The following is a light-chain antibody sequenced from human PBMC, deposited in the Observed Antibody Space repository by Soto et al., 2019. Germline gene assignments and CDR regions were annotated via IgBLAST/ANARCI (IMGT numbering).Light chain of an antibody. CDR3: CSFAGSYSYV. Sequence: QSVRTQPRSVSGSAGQSVTISCTGTSSDVGRYDYVSWYQQHPGKAPKLIVYDVTERPSGVPDRFSGSKSGNTASLTISGLQAEDEADYSCCSFAGSYSYVFGTGTKVTVL. J-gene: IGLJ1*01. CDR1: SSDVGRYDY. CDR2: DVT. V-gene: IGLV2-11*01.